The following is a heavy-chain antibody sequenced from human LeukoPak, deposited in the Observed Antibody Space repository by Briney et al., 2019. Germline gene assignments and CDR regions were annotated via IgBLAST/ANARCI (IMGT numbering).Heavy chain of an antibody. V-gene: IGHV3-53*01. CDR3: ARGGFGPSDALDI. D-gene: IGHD3-10*01. CDR2: LYSSGTT. Sequence: PGTSLRLSCAASGFSVSIKYVNWVRQAPGKGLEWVSILYSSGTTYYANSVKGRFTISRDNSENKLFLQMNSLRAEDTAVYYCARGGFGPSDALDIWGQGTMVTVSS. J-gene: IGHJ3*02. CDR1: GFSVSIKY.